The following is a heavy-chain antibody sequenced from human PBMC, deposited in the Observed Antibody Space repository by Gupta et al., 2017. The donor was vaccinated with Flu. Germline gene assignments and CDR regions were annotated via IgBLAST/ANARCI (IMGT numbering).Heavy chain of an antibody. CDR2: IKQDGSEK. D-gene: IGHD6-19*01. CDR3: ARDREQWPFSGMDV. V-gene: IGHV3-7*01. Sequence: EVQLVESGGGLVQPGGSLRLSCAASGFTFSSYWMSWVRQAPGKGLEWVANIKQDGSEKYYVDSVKGRFTISRDNAKNSLYLQMNSLRAEDTAVYYCARDREQWPFSGMDVWGQGTTVTVSS. J-gene: IGHJ6*02. CDR1: GFTFSSYW.